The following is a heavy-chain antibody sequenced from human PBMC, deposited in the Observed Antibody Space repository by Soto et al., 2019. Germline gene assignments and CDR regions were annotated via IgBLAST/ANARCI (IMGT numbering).Heavy chain of an antibody. D-gene: IGHD3-22*01. V-gene: IGHV3-30*18. J-gene: IGHJ4*02. CDR1: GFTSSSYG. CDR2: ISYDGINK. CDR3: AKVNTPPTYYYDSSGYSEEFDY. Sequence: PGGSLRHSYAASGFTSSSYGMHWVRQAPGKGLEWVAVISYDGINKYYADSVKGRFTISRDNSKNTLYLQMNSLRAEDTAVYYCAKVNTPPTYYYDSSGYSEEFDYWGQGTLVTVSS.